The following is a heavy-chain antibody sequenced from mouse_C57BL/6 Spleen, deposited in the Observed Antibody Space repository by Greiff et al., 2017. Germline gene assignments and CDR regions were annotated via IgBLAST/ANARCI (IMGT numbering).Heavy chain of an antibody. CDR2: ISYDGSN. V-gene: IGHV3-6*01. CDR3: ASYYYGSSLFDY. Sequence: ESGPGLVKPSQSLSLTCSVTGYSITSGYYWNWIRQFPGNKLEWMGYISYDGSNNSNPSLKNRISITRDTSKNQFFLKLNSVTTEDTATYYCASYYYGSSLFDYWGQGATLAVSS. CDR1: GYSITSGYY. D-gene: IGHD1-1*01. J-gene: IGHJ2*01.